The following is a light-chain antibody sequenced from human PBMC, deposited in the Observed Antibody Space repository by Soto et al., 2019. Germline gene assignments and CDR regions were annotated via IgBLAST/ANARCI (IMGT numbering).Light chain of an antibody. J-gene: IGLJ1*01. V-gene: IGLV1-40*01. CDR1: SSDVGAAYD. CDR3: QSSDSSLSGYV. CDR2: GIS. Sequence: QSVLTQPPSVSGSPGQTVTISCTGSSSDVGAAYDVYWYQHLPGTAPKLLIYGISNRPSGVPERFSGSKSGTSASLAITGLQAEDEADYYCQSSDSSLSGYVFGAGTKLTVL.